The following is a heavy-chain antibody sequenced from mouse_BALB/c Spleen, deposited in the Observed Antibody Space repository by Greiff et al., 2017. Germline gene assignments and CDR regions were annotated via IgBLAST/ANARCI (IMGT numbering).Heavy chain of an antibody. Sequence: EVQLQQSGPELVKPGASVKISCKASGYSFTGYYMHWVKQRPEQGLEWIGWIDPENGDTEYAPKFQGKATVTADTSSNTAYMRLSSLTSEDTAVSCCDPLAGSFAYWGQGTLVTVSA. D-gene: IGHD4-1*01. CDR2: IDPENGDT. CDR1: GYSFTGYY. J-gene: IGHJ3*01. V-gene: IGHV14-4*02. CDR3: DPLAGSFAY.